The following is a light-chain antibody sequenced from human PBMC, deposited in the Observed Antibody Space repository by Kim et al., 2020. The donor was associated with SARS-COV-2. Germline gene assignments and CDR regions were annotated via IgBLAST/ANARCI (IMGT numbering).Light chain of an antibody. V-gene: IGKV1-39*01. CDR2: TAT. Sequence: DIQMTQSPSSLSASVGDRVTITCRANQYISNHLNWYQHKPGKGPELLIYTATSLQSGVPSRFSGGGSGTDFTLTISSLQPEDFATYYCQQGYRTPVTFGQGTKLEI. CDR3: QQGYRTPVT. CDR1: QYISNH. J-gene: IGKJ2*01.